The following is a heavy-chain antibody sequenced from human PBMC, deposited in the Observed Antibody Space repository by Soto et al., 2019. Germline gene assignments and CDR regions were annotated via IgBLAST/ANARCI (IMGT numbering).Heavy chain of an antibody. J-gene: IGHJ4*02. D-gene: IGHD1-1*01. CDR2: VYYSGST. CDR3: ARMPIVGTTPYYFDS. CDR1: GASITYSSYY. Sequence: QLQLQESGPGLVKPSETLSLTCTVSGASITYSSYYWGWVRQPPGKGLEWIAYVYYSGSTYYNPSFKSRVTISLDTSENLFSLSLTSVTAADTAVYYCARMPIVGTTPYYFDSWGPGTLVTVSS. V-gene: IGHV4-39*01.